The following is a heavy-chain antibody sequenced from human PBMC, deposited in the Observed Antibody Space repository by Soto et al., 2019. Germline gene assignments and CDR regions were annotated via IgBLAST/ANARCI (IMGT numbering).Heavy chain of an antibody. D-gene: IGHD3-3*01. Sequence: GGSLRLSCAASGFTFSSYAMSWVRQAPGKGLEWASAISGSGGSTYYADSVKGRFTISRDNSKNTLYLQMNSLRAEDTAVYYCAKTEYDFWSGSRFDYWGQGTLVTVSS. J-gene: IGHJ4*02. V-gene: IGHV3-23*01. CDR2: ISGSGGST. CDR3: AKTEYDFWSGSRFDY. CDR1: GFTFSSYA.